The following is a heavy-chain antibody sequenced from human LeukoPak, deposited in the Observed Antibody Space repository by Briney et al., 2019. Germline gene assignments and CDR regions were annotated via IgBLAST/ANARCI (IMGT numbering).Heavy chain of an antibody. CDR1: GGTFSSYA. J-gene: IGHJ4*02. Sequence: SVKVSCKASGGTFSSYAISWVRQAPGQGLEWMGRIIPILGIANYAQKFQGRVTITADKSTSTAYMELSSLRSEDTAVYCCASTYYDSSGYYYFFDYWGQGTLVTVSS. CDR2: IIPILGIA. V-gene: IGHV1-69*04. CDR3: ASTYYDSSGYYYFFDY. D-gene: IGHD3-22*01.